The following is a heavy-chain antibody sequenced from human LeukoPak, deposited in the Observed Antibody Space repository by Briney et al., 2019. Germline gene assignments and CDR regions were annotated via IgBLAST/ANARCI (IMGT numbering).Heavy chain of an antibody. CDR2: IYYSGST. CDR3: ARGAYDYVWGSYRSTYYFDY. CDR1: GGSISSSSYY. V-gene: IGHV4-39*01. Sequence: SETLSLTCTVSGGSISSSSYYWGWIRQPPGKGLEWIGSIYYSGSTYYNPSLKSRVTISVDTSKNQFSLKLSSVTAADTAVHYCARGAYDYVWGSYRSTYYFDYWGQGTLVTVSS. D-gene: IGHD3-16*02. J-gene: IGHJ4*02.